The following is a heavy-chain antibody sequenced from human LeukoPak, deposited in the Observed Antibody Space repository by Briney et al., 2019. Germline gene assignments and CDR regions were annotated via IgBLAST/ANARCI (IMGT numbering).Heavy chain of an antibody. D-gene: IGHD1-1*01. V-gene: IGHV4-39*07. CDR3: ARTPRLVQIDY. CDR1: GGSISSSSYY. Sequence: PSETLSLTCTVSGGSISSSSYYWGWIRQPPGKGLEWIGSIYYSGSTYHNPSLKSRVTISVDTTKNQFSLKLSSVTAADTAVYYCARTPRLVQIDYWGQGTLVTVSS. J-gene: IGHJ4*02. CDR2: IYYSGST.